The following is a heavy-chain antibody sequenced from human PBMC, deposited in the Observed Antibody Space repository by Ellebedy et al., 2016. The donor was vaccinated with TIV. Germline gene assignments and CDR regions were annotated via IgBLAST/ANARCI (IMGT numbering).Heavy chain of an antibody. Sequence: GGSLRLSCAASGFNFRGYWMTWVRQAPGKGLEWVAKIRQEGDEIYYVESVKGRFTISRDNAKNSLFLQMNSLRVEDTAVYYCAGRASYGDYAVQVNPWFDPWGQGTLVTVSS. D-gene: IGHD4-17*01. J-gene: IGHJ5*02. CDR1: GFNFRGYW. CDR2: IRQEGDEI. CDR3: AGRASYGDYAVQVNPWFDP. V-gene: IGHV3-7*01.